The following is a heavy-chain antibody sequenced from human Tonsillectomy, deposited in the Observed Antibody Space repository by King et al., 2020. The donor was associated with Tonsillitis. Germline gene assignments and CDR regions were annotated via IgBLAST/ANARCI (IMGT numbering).Heavy chain of an antibody. CDR2: IRGDEIDT. CDR1: GFPFDDYA. CDR3: AKDIRYTIGWGLDF. J-gene: IGHJ4*02. V-gene: IGHV3-43*02. D-gene: IGHD6-19*01. Sequence: VQLVESGGGVAQPGGSLRLSCAASGFPFDDYAMHWVRQAPGKGLDGVSLIRGDEIDTYYADSVKGRFTISRDKSKNLLYLQMNSLRSEDTAFYYCAKDIRYTIGWGLDFWGQGTLVTVSS.